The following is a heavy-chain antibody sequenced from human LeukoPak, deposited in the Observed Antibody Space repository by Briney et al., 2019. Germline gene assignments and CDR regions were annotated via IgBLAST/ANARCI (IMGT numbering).Heavy chain of an antibody. CDR2: INPNSGGT. CDR1: GYTFTGYY. J-gene: IGHJ6*03. CDR3: ARDNSPAYYDFWSGYYRGYYYYMDV. D-gene: IGHD3-3*01. Sequence: ASVKVSCKASGYTFTGYYMHWVRQAPGQGLEWMGWINPNSGGTNYAQKFQGRVTMTRDTSISTAYMELSRLRSDDTAVYYCARDNSPAYYDFWSGYYRGYYYYMDVWGKGTTVTVSS. V-gene: IGHV1-2*02.